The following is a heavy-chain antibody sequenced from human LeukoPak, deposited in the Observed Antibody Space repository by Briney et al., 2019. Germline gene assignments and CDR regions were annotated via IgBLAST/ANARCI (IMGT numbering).Heavy chain of an antibody. Sequence: ASVKVSCKASGYTFTGYYMHWVRQAPGQGLEWMGRINPNSGGTNYAQKFQGRVTMTRDTSISTAYMELSRLRSDDTAVYYCARGREQLAQFVVIAYYMDVWGKGTTVTVSS. J-gene: IGHJ6*03. CDR1: GYTFTGYY. V-gene: IGHV1-2*06. CDR2: INPNSGGT. CDR3: ARGREQLAQFVVIAYYMDV. D-gene: IGHD2-21*01.